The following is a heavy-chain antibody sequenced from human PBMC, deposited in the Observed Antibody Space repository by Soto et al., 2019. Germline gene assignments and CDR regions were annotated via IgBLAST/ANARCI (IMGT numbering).Heavy chain of an antibody. CDR2: ISTYNGNT. CDR3: ARGLGTNGLDV. Sequence: QVQLLQSGAEVTKPGASVKVSCKDSGYKFTTYGITWVRQAPGQGLEWLGGISTYNGNTDYAQNLQDRVTMTTETSTSTAYLEVRSLTSDDTAVYFCARGLGTNGLDVWGQGTTVTVSS. D-gene: IGHD7-27*01. CDR1: GYKFTTYG. V-gene: IGHV1-18*04. J-gene: IGHJ6*02.